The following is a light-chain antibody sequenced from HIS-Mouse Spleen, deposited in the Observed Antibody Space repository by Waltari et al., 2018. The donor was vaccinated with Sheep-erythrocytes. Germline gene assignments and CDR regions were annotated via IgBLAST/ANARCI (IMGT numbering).Light chain of an antibody. V-gene: IGLV3-10*01. J-gene: IGLJ2*01. CDR3: YSTDSSGNHRV. Sequence: SYELTQPPSVSVSPGQTARITCSGDALPKKYAYWYQQKSGPAPVLVISEDSKRPSGTPERFSGSSSGTMATLTISGAQVEDEADYYCYSTDSSGNHRVFGGGTKLTVL. CDR2: EDS. CDR1: ALPKKY.